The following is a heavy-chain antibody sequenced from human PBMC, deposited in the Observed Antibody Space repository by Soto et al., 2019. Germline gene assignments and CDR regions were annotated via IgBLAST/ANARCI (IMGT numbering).Heavy chain of an antibody. Sequence: QVQLQESGPGLVKPSETLSLTCTVSGGSVSSGSYHWGWIRQPPGKGLEWIGYIYHSGSTNYNPPLKSRVTISVDTSKNQFSLRLTSVTAADTAVYYCARLSVAWFDPWGQGTLVTVAS. CDR1: GGSVSSGSYH. D-gene: IGHD6-19*01. V-gene: IGHV4-61*01. J-gene: IGHJ5*02. CDR3: ARLSVAWFDP. CDR2: IYHSGST.